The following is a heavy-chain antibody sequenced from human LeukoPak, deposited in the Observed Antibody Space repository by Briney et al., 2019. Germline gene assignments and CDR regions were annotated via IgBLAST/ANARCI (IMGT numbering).Heavy chain of an antibody. CDR2: ISAYNGNT. J-gene: IGHJ4*02. CDR3: ASDLDYSDSSGQGFDY. Sequence: ASVKVSCKASGYTFTSYGISWVRQAPAQGLEWMGWISAYNGNTNYAQKLQGRGTMTTDTSTSTAYLELRSLRFDDTAVYYFASDLDYSDSSGQGFDYCGQGTLVTVSS. CDR1: GYTFTSYG. D-gene: IGHD3-22*01. V-gene: IGHV1-18*01.